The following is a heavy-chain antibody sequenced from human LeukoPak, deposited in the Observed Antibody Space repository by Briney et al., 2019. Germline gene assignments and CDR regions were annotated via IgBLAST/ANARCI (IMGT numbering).Heavy chain of an antibody. CDR3: ARGGMTTVTTLDY. V-gene: IGHV1-69*05. Sequence: SVKVSCKASGGTFSSYAISWVRQAPGQGLEWMGRIIPIFGTANYAQKFQGRVTITTDESTSTAYMELGSLRSEDTAVYYCARGGMTTVTTLDYWGQGTLVTVSS. CDR1: GGTFSSYA. D-gene: IGHD4-17*01. J-gene: IGHJ4*02. CDR2: IIPIFGTA.